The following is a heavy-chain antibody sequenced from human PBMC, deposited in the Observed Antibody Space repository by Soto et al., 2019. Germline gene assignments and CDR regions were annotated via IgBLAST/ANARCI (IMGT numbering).Heavy chain of an antibody. CDR2: IYYSGST. CDR3: ARHGMTKGPY. V-gene: IGHV4-39*01. D-gene: IGHD4-17*01. CDR1: GGSISSSSYY. J-gene: IGHJ4*02. Sequence: ETLSLTCTVSGGSISSSSYYWGWIRQPPGKGLEWIGSIYYSGSTYYNPSLKSRVTISVDTSKNQFSLKLSSVTAADTAVYYCARHGMTKGPYWGQGTLVTVSS.